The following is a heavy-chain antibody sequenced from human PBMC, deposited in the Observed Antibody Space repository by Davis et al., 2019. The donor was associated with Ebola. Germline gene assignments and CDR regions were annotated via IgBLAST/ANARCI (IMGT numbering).Heavy chain of an antibody. CDR2: IDAAGDT. J-gene: IGHJ4*02. CDR3: TRVGYSSGWDY. Sequence: GESLKISCAASGFTFSNYDMHWVRQTSGKGLEWVSVIDAAGDTYYSDSVKGRFTISRENAKSSLYLQMNSLRVEDTAVYYCTRVGYSSGWDYWGQGTLVTVSS. CDR1: GFTFSNYD. V-gene: IGHV3-13*01. D-gene: IGHD6-19*01.